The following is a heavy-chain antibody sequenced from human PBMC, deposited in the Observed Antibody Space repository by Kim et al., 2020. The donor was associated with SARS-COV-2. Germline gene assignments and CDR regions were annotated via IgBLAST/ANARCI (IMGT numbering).Heavy chain of an antibody. J-gene: IGHJ6*02. D-gene: IGHD3-10*01. Sequence: SETLSLTCSVYGGSFSGYYWSWIRQPPGKGLEWIGEINHSGSTNYNPSLKSRVTISVDTSKNQFSLKLSSVTAADTAVYYCARDRGHYYYYYSMDVWGQGTTVTVSS. V-gene: IGHV4-34*01. CDR3: ARDRGHYYYYYSMDV. CDR1: GGSFSGYY. CDR2: INHSGST.